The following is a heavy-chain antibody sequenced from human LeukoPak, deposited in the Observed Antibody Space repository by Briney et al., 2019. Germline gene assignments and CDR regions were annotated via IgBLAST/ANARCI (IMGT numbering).Heavy chain of an antibody. V-gene: IGHV3-74*01. D-gene: IGHD2-15*01. CDR1: GFTFSNYW. Sequence: GGSLRLSCAASGFTFSNYWMHWVRQVPGQGLVWVSRIDSDGSGTVYPDSVKGRFTISRDNAKNMLYLQMNSLRAEDTAVYFCPRGPVGLSALDSWGQGTLVTVSS. CDR2: IDSDGSGT. J-gene: IGHJ4*02. CDR3: PRGPVGLSALDS.